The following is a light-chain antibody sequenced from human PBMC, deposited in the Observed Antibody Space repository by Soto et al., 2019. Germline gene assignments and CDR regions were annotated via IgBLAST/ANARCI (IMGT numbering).Light chain of an antibody. CDR1: SSDVGAYDA. V-gene: IGLV2-23*01. CDR2: RGT. CDR3: CSSAPESTYV. Sequence: QSVLAQPASVSGSPGQSITISCTGTSSDVGAYDAVSWYQQHPGKAPQVIIYRGTKRPSGVSTRFSGSVSGNTASLTVSGLQAEDEAEYFCCSSAPESTYVFGTGTKVTDL. J-gene: IGLJ1*01.